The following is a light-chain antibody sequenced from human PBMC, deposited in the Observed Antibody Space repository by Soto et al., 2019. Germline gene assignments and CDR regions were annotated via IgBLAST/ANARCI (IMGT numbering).Light chain of an antibody. CDR2: KAS. Sequence: DIQMTQSPSTLSASVGDRVTITCRASQSISSWLAWYQQKPGTAPKLLIYKASTLQSGVPSRFSGSGSGTEFTLTISSLQPDDSATYYCQQYNVNWTFGQGPKVDIK. V-gene: IGKV1-5*03. J-gene: IGKJ1*01. CDR1: QSISSW. CDR3: QQYNVNWT.